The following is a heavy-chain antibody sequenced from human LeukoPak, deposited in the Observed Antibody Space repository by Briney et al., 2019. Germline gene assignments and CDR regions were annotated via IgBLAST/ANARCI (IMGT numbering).Heavy chain of an antibody. Sequence: GGSLRLSCAASGFTFTDYYMSWIRQAPGKGLEWVSYISSGSSDTNYADSVKGRFTISRDNAKNSVYLQINSLRADDTAVYYCARGDRIADQWGQGALVTVSS. CDR3: ARGDRIADQ. D-gene: IGHD1-14*01. V-gene: IGHV3-11*05. CDR1: GFTFTDYY. CDR2: ISSGSSDT. J-gene: IGHJ4*02.